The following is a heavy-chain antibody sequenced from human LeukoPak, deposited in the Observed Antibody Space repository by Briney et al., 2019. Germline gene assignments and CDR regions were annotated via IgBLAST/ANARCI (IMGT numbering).Heavy chain of an antibody. V-gene: IGHV4-38-2*02. CDR3: ARVIVVVPAAIVRFGYYFDY. J-gene: IGHJ4*02. Sequence: SETLSLTCTVSGYSISSGYYWGWIRPPPGKGLEWIGSIYHSGSTYYNPSLKSRVTISVDTSKNQFSLKLSSVTAADTAVYYCARVIVVVPAAIVRFGYYFDYWGQGTLVTVSS. D-gene: IGHD2-2*02. CDR1: GYSISSGYY. CDR2: IYHSGST.